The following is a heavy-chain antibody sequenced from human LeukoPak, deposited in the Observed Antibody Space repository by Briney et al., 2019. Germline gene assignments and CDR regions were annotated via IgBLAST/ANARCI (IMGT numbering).Heavy chain of an antibody. CDR1: GFTFSDYY. D-gene: IGHD6-6*01. Sequence: PGGSLRLSCAASGFTFSDYYMGWIRQAPGKGLEWVAYITSSGSAIYHADSVKGRFTISRDNAKNSLYLQMNTLRSDDTAVYYCARTSIAARPGPYYYYYMDVWGKGTTVTVSS. CDR2: ITSSGSAI. J-gene: IGHJ6*03. CDR3: ARTSIAARPGPYYYYYMDV. V-gene: IGHV3-11*01.